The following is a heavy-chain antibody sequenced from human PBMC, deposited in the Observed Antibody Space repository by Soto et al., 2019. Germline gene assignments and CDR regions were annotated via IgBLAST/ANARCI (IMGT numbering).Heavy chain of an antibody. CDR3: ARSSGGVFGIIIEGTNWFAP. D-gene: IGHD3-16*01. Sequence: TLTDSCESTEDTFPIYYMHMVRRARGHGLAWMGVIKPNGGSTRFAQKFQGRVTMTSDTSTSTVYMELRGLTSEDTAVYYCARSSGGVFGIIIEGTNWFAPWGQGTLVTSPQ. CDR1: EDTFPIYY. J-gene: IGHJ5*02. V-gene: IGHV1-46*01. CDR2: IKPNGGST.